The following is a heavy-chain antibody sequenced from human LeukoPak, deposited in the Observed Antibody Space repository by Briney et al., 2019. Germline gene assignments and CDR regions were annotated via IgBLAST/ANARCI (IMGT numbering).Heavy chain of an antibody. CDR2: ISDDGRNT. CDR3: AKRVPYSSSSVHLDS. V-gene: IGHV3-23*01. J-gene: IGHJ4*02. Sequence: PGGSLRLSCAASGFTFSNHGMTWVRQAPGKGLEWVSAISDDGRNTYYADSVRGHFTISRDNSKRTLFLQMNSLRVDDTAIYYCAKRVPYSSSSVHLDSWGQGTLVTVSS. D-gene: IGHD6-6*01. CDR1: GFTFSNHG.